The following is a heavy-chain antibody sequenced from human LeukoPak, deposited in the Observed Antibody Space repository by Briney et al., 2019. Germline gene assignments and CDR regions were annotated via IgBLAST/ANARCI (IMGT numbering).Heavy chain of an antibody. J-gene: IGHJ4*02. V-gene: IGHV3-9*01. CDR2: ISWNSGSI. CDR1: GFTFDDYA. CDR3: APLEGLVRETRS. Sequence: PGGSLRLSCAASGFTFDDYAMHWVRQAPGKGLEWVSGISWNSGSIGYADSVKGRFTISRDNAKNSLYLQMNSLRAEDTALYYCAPLEGLVRETRSWGQGTLVTVSS. D-gene: IGHD3-10*01.